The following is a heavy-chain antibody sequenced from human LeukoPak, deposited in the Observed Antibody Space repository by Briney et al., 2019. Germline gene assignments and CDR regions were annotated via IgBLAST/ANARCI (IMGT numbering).Heavy chain of an antibody. D-gene: IGHD3-22*01. Sequence: GGSLRLSCAASGFTFSSYAMHWVRQAPGKGLEWVAIISYDGSNKYYADSVKGRFTISRDNSKNTLSLHMNSLRAEDAAVYYCARDLDSSGYYHVGDSWGQGALVTVSS. CDR3: ARDLDSSGYYHVGDS. CDR2: ISYDGSNK. V-gene: IGHV3-30-3*01. CDR1: GFTFSSYA. J-gene: IGHJ4*02.